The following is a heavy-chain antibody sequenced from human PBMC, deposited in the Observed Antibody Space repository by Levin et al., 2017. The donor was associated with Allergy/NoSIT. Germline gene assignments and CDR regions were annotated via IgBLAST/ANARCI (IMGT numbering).Heavy chain of an antibody. D-gene: IGHD6-19*01. Sequence: GGSLRLSCAASGFTFSTYSMNWVRQAPGKGLEWVSYITSSSGTIYYADSVKGRFTISRDNAKNSLYLQMNSLRVEDTAVYYCARDGTVAGECDYWGQGTLVTVSS. CDR3: ARDGTVAGECDY. J-gene: IGHJ4*02. V-gene: IGHV3-48*01. CDR2: ITSSSGTI. CDR1: GFTFSTYS.